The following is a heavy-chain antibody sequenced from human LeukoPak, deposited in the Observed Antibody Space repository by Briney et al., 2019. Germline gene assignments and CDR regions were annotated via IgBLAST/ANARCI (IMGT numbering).Heavy chain of an antibody. CDR3: ATARGGSYYGGNDY. CDR1: GGTFSSYA. V-gene: IGHV1-69*06. Sequence: SVKVSCKASGGTFSSYAISWVRQAPGQGLEWMGRIIPIFGTANYAQKFQGRVTMTEDTSTDTAYMELSSLRSEDTAVYYCATARGGSYYGGNDYWGQGTLVTVSS. J-gene: IGHJ4*02. D-gene: IGHD1-26*01. CDR2: IIPIFGTA.